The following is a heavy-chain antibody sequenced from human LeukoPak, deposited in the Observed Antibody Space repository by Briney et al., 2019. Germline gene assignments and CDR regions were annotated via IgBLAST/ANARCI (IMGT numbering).Heavy chain of an antibody. Sequence: GESLKISCKGSGYSLTSYWIGWVRQMPGKGLEWMGIIYPGDSDTRYSPSFQGQVTISADKSISTAYLQWSSLKASDTAMYYCATLRYGYYYYMDVWGKGTTVTVSS. V-gene: IGHV5-51*01. J-gene: IGHJ6*03. CDR3: ATLRYGYYYYMDV. CDR1: GYSLTSYW. CDR2: IYPGDSDT. D-gene: IGHD3-9*01.